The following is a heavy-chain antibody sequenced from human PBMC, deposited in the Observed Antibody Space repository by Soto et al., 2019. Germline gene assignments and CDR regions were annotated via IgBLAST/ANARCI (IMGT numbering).Heavy chain of an antibody. Sequence: PSETLSLTCTVSGGSVSSGSHQWSWIRQSPGKGLEWIGYIYYTGSTNYNPSLKSRGTISVDTSKNQFSLKLTSVTAADTALYYCTRAPEYSSSDYYYYGMDVWGQGTTVTVSS. D-gene: IGHD6-6*01. V-gene: IGHV4-61*01. CDR3: TRAPEYSSSDYYYYGMDV. CDR2: IYYTGST. CDR1: GGSVSSGSHQ. J-gene: IGHJ6*02.